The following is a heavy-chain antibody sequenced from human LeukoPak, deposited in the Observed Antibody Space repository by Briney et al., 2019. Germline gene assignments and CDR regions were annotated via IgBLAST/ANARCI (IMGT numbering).Heavy chain of an antibody. CDR1: GYSISSGYY. D-gene: IGHD3-22*01. V-gene: IGHV4-38-2*01. CDR3: ARADSNYYYYYYMDV. CDR2: IYHSGST. Sequence: ASETLSLTCAVSGYSISSGYYWGWIRQPPGKGLEWIGSIYHSGSTYYNPSLKSRVTISVDTSKNQFSLKLSSVTAADTAAYYCARADSNYYYYYYMDVWGKGTTVTVSS. J-gene: IGHJ6*03.